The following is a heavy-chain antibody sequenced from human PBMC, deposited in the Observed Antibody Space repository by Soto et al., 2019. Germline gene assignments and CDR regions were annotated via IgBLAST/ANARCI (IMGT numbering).Heavy chain of an antibody. CDR2: ISYDGSNK. Sequence: GGSLRLSCAASGFTFSSYGMHWVRQAPGKGLEWVAVISYDGSNKYYADSVKGRFTISRDNSKNTLYLQMNSLRAEDTAVYYWARDPRAPYYFDYWGQGTLVTVSS. V-gene: IGHV3-30-3*01. J-gene: IGHJ4*02. CDR1: GFTFSSYG. D-gene: IGHD1-26*01. CDR3: ARDPRAPYYFDY.